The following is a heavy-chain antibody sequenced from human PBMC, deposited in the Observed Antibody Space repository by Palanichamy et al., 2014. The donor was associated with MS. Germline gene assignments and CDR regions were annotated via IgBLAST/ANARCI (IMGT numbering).Heavy chain of an antibody. D-gene: IGHD3-22*01. CDR3: ARIVVEGTPYEAFDI. CDR1: GDSITSSSYY. V-gene: IGHV4-39*01. J-gene: IGHJ3*02. CDR2: TYYSGHS. Sequence: QVQLQESGPGLVRPSETLSLTCTVSGDSITSSSYYWGWIRQPPGKGLEWIGTTYYSGHSYHNPSLKSRLSISVDTSKDQFSLKLHSVTAADTAVYYCARIVVEGTPYEAFDIWGQGTLVSVSS.